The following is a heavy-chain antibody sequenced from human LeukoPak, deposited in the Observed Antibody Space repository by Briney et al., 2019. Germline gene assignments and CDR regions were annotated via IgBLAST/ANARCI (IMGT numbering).Heavy chain of an antibody. D-gene: IGHD6-19*01. V-gene: IGHV3-74*01. CDR3: ARAGVAVVYFYYFDY. CDR1: GFTFSNYW. J-gene: IGHJ4*02. CDR2: IKSDGRTT. Sequence: GGSLRLSCAASGFTFSNYWMHWVRQAPGKGLVWVSRIKSDGRTTYYADSVKGRFTISRDDAKNTLYLQMNSLRAEDTAVYYCARAGVAVVYFYYFDYWGQGSLVTVSS.